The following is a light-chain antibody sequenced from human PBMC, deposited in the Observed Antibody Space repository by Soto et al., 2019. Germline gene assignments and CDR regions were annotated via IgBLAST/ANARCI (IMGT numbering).Light chain of an antibody. J-gene: IGKJ1*01. V-gene: IGKV2-28*01. CDR2: LAS. Sequence: DIVMTQSPLSLPVTPGEPASISCRSSQSLQHSNGYNYLDWYVQKPGQSPQILIYLASNRASGVPERFSGSGSGTDFTLKISRVEAEDVGTYYSMQALQTPAFGQGTKVEIK. CDR3: MQALQTPA. CDR1: QSLQHSNGYNY.